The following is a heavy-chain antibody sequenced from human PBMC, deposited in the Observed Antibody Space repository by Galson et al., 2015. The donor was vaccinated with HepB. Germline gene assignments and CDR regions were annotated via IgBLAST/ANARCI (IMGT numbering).Heavy chain of an antibody. Sequence: SVKVSCKASGYTFTSYGISWVRQAPGQGLEWMGWISAYNGNTNYAQKLQGRVTMTTDTSTSTAYMELRSLRSDDTAVYYCASHRFYSGSYPFDYWGQGTLVTVSS. CDR1: GYTFTSYG. J-gene: IGHJ4*02. D-gene: IGHD1-26*01. CDR2: ISAYNGNT. V-gene: IGHV1-18*01. CDR3: ASHRFYSGSYPFDY.